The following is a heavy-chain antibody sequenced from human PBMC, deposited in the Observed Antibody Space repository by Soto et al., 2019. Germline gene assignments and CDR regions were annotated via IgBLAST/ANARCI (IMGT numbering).Heavy chain of an antibody. V-gene: IGHV3-30*09. J-gene: IGHJ4*02. Sequence: QVQMVESGGGLVQPGRSLRLTCTASGFNFNRFAIHWVRQAPGKGLEWVAVISYDGNNEYVAVPLRDRFAISRDNSQNTVFLQIDDVRVEDTARYARDPSTPYWRGPEDHWGQGSLVIVSS. CDR1: GFNFNRFA. CDR3: DPSTPYWRGPEDH. D-gene: IGHD2-21*01. CDR2: ISYDGNNE.